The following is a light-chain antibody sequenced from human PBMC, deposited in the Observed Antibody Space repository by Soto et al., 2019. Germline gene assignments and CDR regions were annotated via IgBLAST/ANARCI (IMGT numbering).Light chain of an antibody. CDR1: HSVSSSY. CDR3: QQYGSSQWT. CDR2: VAS. J-gene: IGKJ1*01. V-gene: IGKV3-20*01. Sequence: EIVLTQSPGTLSLSPGERATLSCRASHSVSSSYLAWYQQKPRQAPRLLIYVASSRATGIPDRFSGSGCGTYFTITISRLEPEDFAVYYCQQYGSSQWTFGQGTKVEIK.